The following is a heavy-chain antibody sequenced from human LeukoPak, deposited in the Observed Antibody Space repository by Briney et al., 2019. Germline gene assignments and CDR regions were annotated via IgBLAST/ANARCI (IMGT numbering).Heavy chain of an antibody. D-gene: IGHD3-3*01. CDR2: IYYSGST. V-gene: IGHV4-59*01. J-gene: IGHJ3*02. CDR3: ARDADLSAFDI. CDR1: GGSISSYY. Sequence: SETLSLTCTVSGGSISSYYWSWIRQPPGKGLEWIGYIYYSGSTNYNPSLKSRVTISVDTSKNQFPLKLSSVTAADTAVYYCARDADLSAFDIWGQGTMVTVSS.